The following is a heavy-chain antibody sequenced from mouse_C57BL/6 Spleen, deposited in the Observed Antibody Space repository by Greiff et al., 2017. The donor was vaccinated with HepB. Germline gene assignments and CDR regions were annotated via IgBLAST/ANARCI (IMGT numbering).Heavy chain of an antibody. J-gene: IGHJ4*01. CDR3: ARGTGTYAMDY. D-gene: IGHD4-1*01. V-gene: IGHV1-52*01. Sequence: VKLQQPGAELVRPGSSVKLSCKASGYTFTSYWMHWVKQRPIQGLEWIGNIDPSDSETHYNQKFKDKATLTVDKSSSTAYMQLSSLTSEDSAVYYCARGTGTYAMDYWGQGTSVTVSS. CDR1: GYTFTSYW. CDR2: IDPSDSET.